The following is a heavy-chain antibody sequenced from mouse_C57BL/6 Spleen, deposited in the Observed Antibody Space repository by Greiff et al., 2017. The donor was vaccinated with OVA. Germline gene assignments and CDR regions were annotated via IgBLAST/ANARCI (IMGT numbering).Heavy chain of an antibody. CDR3: TRDGSTTVPFDY. V-gene: IGHV5-9-1*02. J-gene: IGHJ2*01. CDR2: ISSGGDYI. D-gene: IGHD1-1*01. Sequence: EVKLMESGEGLVKPGGSLKLSCAASGFTFSSYAVSWVRQTPEKRLEWVAYISSGGDYIYYADTVKGRFTISRDNARNTLYLQMSSLKSEDTAMYYCTRDGSTTVPFDYWGQGTTLTVSS. CDR1: GFTFSSYA.